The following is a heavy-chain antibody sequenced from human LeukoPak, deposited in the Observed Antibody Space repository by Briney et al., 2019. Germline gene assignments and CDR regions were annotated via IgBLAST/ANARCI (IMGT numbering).Heavy chain of an antibody. V-gene: IGHV3-30*03. CDR3: ARDTRGYTYGSTNYFDY. CDR2: ISYDGSNK. Sequence: GGSLRLSCAASGFTFSSYGMHWVRQAPGKGLEWVAVISYDGSNKYYADSVKGRFTISRDNSKNTLYLQMNSLRAEDTAVYYCARDTRGYTYGSTNYFDYWGQGTLVTVSS. CDR1: GFTFSSYG. D-gene: IGHD5-18*01. J-gene: IGHJ4*02.